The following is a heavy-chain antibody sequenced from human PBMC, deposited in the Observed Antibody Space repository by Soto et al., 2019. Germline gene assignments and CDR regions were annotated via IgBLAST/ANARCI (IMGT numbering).Heavy chain of an antibody. J-gene: IGHJ6*03. CDR1: GGSISSYY. CDR2: IYYRGST. Sequence: SETLSLTCTVSGGSISSYYWSWIRQPPGKGQEWIGYIYYRGSTNYNPSLKSRVTISVNTSKNQFSLELSSVTAADTAVYYCASYLIEGGTHYYDYYYMDVWGKGTTVTVSS. CDR3: ASYLIEGGTHYYDYYYMDV. D-gene: IGHD3-16*01. V-gene: IGHV4-59*08.